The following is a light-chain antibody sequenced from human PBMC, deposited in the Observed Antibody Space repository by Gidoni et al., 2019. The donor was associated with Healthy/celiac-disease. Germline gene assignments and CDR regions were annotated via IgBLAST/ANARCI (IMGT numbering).Light chain of an antibody. J-gene: IGLJ2*01. CDR1: SSDVGGYNS. V-gene: IGLV2-14*01. CDR3: SSYTSSSTVV. Sequence: QSALTQPASVSGSPGKSITISCTVTSSDVGGYNSVSWYQQHPGKAPQLMIYEVSNRPSGVSNRFSGSKSGNTASLTISGLQAEDEADYYCSSYTSSSTVVFGGGTKLTVL. CDR2: EVS.